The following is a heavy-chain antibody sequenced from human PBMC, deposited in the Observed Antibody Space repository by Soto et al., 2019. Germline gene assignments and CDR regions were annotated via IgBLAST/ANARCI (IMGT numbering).Heavy chain of an antibody. CDR3: ARNGLERVTFDY. CDR1: GFTFSSYA. Sequence: QVQLVESGGGVVQPGRSLRLSCAASGFTFSSYAMHWVRQAPGKGLEWVAVISYDGSNKYYADSVKGRFTISRDNSKNRLYLQMTTLRAEDTAVYYGARNGLERVTFDYWGQGTLVTVSS. CDR2: ISYDGSNK. V-gene: IGHV3-30-3*01. J-gene: IGHJ4*02. D-gene: IGHD1-1*01.